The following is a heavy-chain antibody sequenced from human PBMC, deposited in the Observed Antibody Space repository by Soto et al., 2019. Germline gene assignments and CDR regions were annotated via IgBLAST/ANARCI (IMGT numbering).Heavy chain of an antibody. CDR2: INPKSGGT. CDR1: GYSFTDYH. CDR3: ARGDSTDCSNGVCSFFYNHDMDV. V-gene: IGHV1-2*04. Sequence: ASVKVSCKASGYSFTDYHIHWVRQAPGQGLEWLGRINPKSGGTSTAQKFQGWVTMTTDTSISTASMELTRLISDDTAIYYCARGDSTDCSNGVCSFFYNHDMDVWGQGTTVTVSS. J-gene: IGHJ6*02. D-gene: IGHD2-8*01.